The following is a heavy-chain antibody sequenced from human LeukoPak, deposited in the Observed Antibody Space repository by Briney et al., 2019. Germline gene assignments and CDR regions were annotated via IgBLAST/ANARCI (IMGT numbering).Heavy chain of an antibody. J-gene: IGHJ6*02. Sequence: GGSLRLSCAASGFTFSDYYMTWLRQAPGKGLEWVSAISGSGGSTYYADSVKGRFTISRDNSKNTLYLQMNSLRAEDTAVYYCANSRDFWSGYPYYYYYYGMDVWGQGTTVTVSS. CDR1: GFTFSDYY. V-gene: IGHV3-23*01. CDR2: ISGSGGST. CDR3: ANSRDFWSGYPYYYYYYGMDV. D-gene: IGHD3-3*01.